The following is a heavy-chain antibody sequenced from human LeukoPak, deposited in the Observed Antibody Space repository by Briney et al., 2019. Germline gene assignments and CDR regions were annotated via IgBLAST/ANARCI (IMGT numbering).Heavy chain of an antibody. J-gene: IGHJ4*02. D-gene: IGHD6-13*01. CDR1: GGYISSRY. CDR3: ASSYISSWVDY. CDR2: IYYSGSP. V-gene: IGHV4-59*11. Sequence: SETLSLTCTVSGGYISSRYWSWIRQPPGKGLEWIGYIYYSGSPNYNPSLKSRVTISVDTSRNQCSLKLSSVTAANTAVYYCASSYISSWVDYWGQGTLVTVSS.